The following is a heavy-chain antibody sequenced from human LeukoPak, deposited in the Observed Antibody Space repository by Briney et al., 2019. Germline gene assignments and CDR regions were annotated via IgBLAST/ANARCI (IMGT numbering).Heavy chain of an antibody. CDR2: IIPIFGTA. J-gene: IGHJ5*02. CDR1: GGTFSSYA. D-gene: IGHD4-17*01. CDR3: ARVGAVTTWGSGWFDP. V-gene: IGHV1-69*13. Sequence: SAKVSCKASGGTFSSYAISWVRQAPGQGLEWMGGIIPIFGTANYAQKFQGRVTITADESTSTAYMELSSLRSEDTAVYYCARVGAVTTWGSGWFDPWGQGTLVTVSS.